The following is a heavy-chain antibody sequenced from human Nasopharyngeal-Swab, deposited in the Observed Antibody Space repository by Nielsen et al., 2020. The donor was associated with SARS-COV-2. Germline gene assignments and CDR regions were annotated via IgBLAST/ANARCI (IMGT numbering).Heavy chain of an antibody. Sequence: CAVYGGSFSGYYWSWIRQPPGKGLEWIGEINHSGSTNYNPSLKSRVTISVDTSKNQFSLKLSSVTAADTAVYYCARERQLPQYYYYYYYMDVWGKGTTVTVSS. CDR2: INHSGST. V-gene: IGHV4-34*01. J-gene: IGHJ6*03. D-gene: IGHD2-2*01. CDR1: GGSFSGYY. CDR3: ARERQLPQYYYYYYYMDV.